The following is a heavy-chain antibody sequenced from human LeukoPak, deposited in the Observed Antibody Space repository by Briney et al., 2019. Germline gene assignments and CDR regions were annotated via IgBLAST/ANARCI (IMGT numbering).Heavy chain of an antibody. D-gene: IGHD6-6*01. Sequence: ASVKVSCKVSGYTLTELSMHWVRQAPGKGLEWMGGFDPEDGETIYAQKFQGRVTMTEDTSTDTAYMELSSLRSEDTAVYYCATDFPEYSSSSRYLDYWGQGTLVIVSS. CDR2: FDPEDGET. J-gene: IGHJ4*02. CDR3: ATDFPEYSSSSRYLDY. V-gene: IGHV1-24*01. CDR1: GYTLTELS.